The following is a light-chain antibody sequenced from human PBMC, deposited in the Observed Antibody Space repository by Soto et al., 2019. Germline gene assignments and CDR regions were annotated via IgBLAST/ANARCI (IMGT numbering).Light chain of an antibody. CDR1: SSNIGAGYD. CDR3: QSYDGSLSGYV. Sequence: QSVLTQPPSVGGAPGQRGTISCTGSSSNIGAGYDVHWYQPLPGTAPKLLIYGNSNRPSGVPDRFSGSKSGTSAYLANTGRQAEDEADYYGQSYDGSLSGYVVGTGTKLTVL. J-gene: IGLJ1*01. V-gene: IGLV1-40*01. CDR2: GNS.